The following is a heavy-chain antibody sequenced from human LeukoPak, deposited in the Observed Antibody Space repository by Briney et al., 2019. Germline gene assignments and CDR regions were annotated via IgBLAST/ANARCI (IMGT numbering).Heavy chain of an antibody. D-gene: IGHD4-23*01. V-gene: IGHV3-23*01. CDR1: GFTFSNYA. J-gene: IGHJ5*02. Sequence: GGSLRLSCAASGFTFSNYAMNWVRQAPGKGLEWVSAISGSGGSTYYADSVKGRFTISRDNSKNTLYLQMNSLRAEDTAVYYCAKAQTPYNWFDPWGQGTLVTVSS. CDR3: AKAQTPYNWFDP. CDR2: ISGSGGST.